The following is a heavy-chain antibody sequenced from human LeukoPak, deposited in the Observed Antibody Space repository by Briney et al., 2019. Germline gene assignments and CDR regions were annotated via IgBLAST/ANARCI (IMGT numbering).Heavy chain of an antibody. CDR2: ISGSGGST. D-gene: IGHD3-22*01. J-gene: IGHJ6*02. V-gene: IGHV3-23*01. CDR3: AKGRYYEGYGMDV. Sequence: TGGSLRLSCAASGCTFSSYAMSWVRQAPGKGLEWVSAISGSGGSTYYADSVKGRFTISRDNSKNTLYLQMNSLRAEDTAVYYCAKGRYYEGYGMDVWGQGTTVTVSS. CDR1: GCTFSSYA.